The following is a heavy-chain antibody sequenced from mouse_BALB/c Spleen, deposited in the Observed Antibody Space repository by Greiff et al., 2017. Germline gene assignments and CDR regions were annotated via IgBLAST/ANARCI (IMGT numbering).Heavy chain of an antibody. J-gene: IGHJ3*01. V-gene: IGHV2-2*02. CDR1: GFSLTSYG. D-gene: IGHD2-14*01. CDR2: IWSGGST. CDR3: ARNRDYYRYGFAY. Sequence: QVQLKESGPGLVQPSQSLSITCTVSGFSLTSYGVHWVRQSPGKGLEWLGVIWSGGSTDYNAAFISRLSISKDNSKSQVFFKMNSLQANDTAIYYCARNRDYYRYGFAYWGQGTLVTVSA.